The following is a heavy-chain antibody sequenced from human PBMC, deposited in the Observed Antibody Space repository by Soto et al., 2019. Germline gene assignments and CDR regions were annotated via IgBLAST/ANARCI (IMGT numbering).Heavy chain of an antibody. D-gene: IGHD3-3*01. CDR3: ARGITIFGVVITFYYYYGMDV. V-gene: IGHV3-23*01. CDR2: ISGGGSST. Sequence: GGSLRLSCAASGFTFSSCAMSWVRQAPGKGLEWVSVISGGGSSTYYADSVKGRFTISRDNSKNTLYLQMNSLRAEDTAVYYCARGITIFGVVITFYYYYGMDVWGQGTTVTVSS. CDR1: GFTFSSCA. J-gene: IGHJ6*02.